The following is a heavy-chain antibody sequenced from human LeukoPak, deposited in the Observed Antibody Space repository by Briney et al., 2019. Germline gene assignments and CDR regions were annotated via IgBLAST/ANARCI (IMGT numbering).Heavy chain of an antibody. J-gene: IGHJ4*02. CDR3: ARDGPGIHLWPYFDY. CDR1: GFTFSSYA. Sequence: PGGSLRLSCAASGFTFSSYAMHWVRQPPGKGLEYVSAISSDGGSTYYANSVKGRFTISRDNSKNTLYLQIGSLRDEDMAVYYCARDGPGIHLWPYFDYWGQGTLVTVSS. D-gene: IGHD5-18*01. CDR2: ISSDGGST. V-gene: IGHV3-64*01.